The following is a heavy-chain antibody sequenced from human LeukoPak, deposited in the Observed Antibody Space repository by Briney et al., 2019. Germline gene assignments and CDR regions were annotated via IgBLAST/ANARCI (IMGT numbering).Heavy chain of an antibody. Sequence: GGSLRLSCAASGFTFSSYAMSWVRQAPGKGLERVSAISAGSASTYYADSVKGRFTISRDNSKNTLYLQMNSLRAEDTAVYYCAKEDVATTTWNPRPWFDPWGQGTLVTVSS. D-gene: IGHD5-24*01. CDR3: AKEDVATTTWNPRPWFDP. V-gene: IGHV3-23*01. CDR1: GFTFSSYA. CDR2: ISAGSAST. J-gene: IGHJ5*02.